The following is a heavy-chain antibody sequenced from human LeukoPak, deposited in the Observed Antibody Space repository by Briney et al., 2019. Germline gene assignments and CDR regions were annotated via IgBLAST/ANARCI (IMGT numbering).Heavy chain of an antibody. CDR2: IYSSGST. Sequence: SETLCLTCTVSDCSFGRHFWNWIRQPPGKGLEWLGNIYSSGSTNYNPSLENRITISLDTSRNQFSLNLSSVTAADTAIYYCARDRPRGRFLEWSRPYYYYMDVWGKGTTVTVSS. J-gene: IGHJ6*03. CDR1: DCSFGRHF. V-gene: IGHV4-59*11. CDR3: ARDRPRGRFLEWSRPYYYYMDV. D-gene: IGHD3-3*01.